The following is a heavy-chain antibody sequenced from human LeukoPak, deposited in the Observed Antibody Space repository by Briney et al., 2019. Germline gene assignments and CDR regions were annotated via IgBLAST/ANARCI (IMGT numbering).Heavy chain of an antibody. CDR2: ISSSSSYI. J-gene: IGHJ4*02. CDR3: AAYVAVTGTARLDY. D-gene: IGHD6-19*01. Sequence: GGSLRLSCAASGFTFSSYSMNWVRQAPGKGLEWVSSISSSSSYIYYADSVKGRFTISRDNAKNSLYLQMNSLRAEDTAMYYCAAYVAVTGTARLDYWGQGTLVTVSS. CDR1: GFTFSSYS. V-gene: IGHV3-21*04.